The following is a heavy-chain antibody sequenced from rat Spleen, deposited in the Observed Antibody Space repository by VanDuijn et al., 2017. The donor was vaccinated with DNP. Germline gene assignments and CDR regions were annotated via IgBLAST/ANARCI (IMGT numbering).Heavy chain of an antibody. D-gene: IGHD1-2*01. CDR3: ARWHLYLNYFDY. J-gene: IGHJ2*01. CDR2: IWGGGST. CDR1: GFSLTSYG. Sequence: QVQMKETGPGLVQTTQTLSVTCTVSGFSLTSYGVHWVRQAPGKGLEWMGIIWGGGSTDYNSALRSRLSISRDTSKSQVLLKMNSLQTEDTAMYFCARWHLYLNYFDYWGQGVMVTVSS. V-gene: IGHV2-77*01.